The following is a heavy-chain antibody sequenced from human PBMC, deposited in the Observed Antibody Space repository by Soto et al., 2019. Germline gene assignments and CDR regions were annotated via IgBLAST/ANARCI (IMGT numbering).Heavy chain of an antibody. D-gene: IGHD2-15*01. V-gene: IGHV6-1*01. Sequence: PSQTLSLTYAISGSSVSSNSASWNWIRQSPSRGLEWLGRTYYRSKWYNDYAVSVKSRITIDPDTSKNEFSLNLSSVTASDTAVYYCARHSADGATRYCSGGSCYPGPLRHIDFSGKGAFVTRSS. J-gene: IGHJ6*03. CDR3: ARHSADGATRYCSGGSCYPGPLRHIDF. CDR2: TYYRSKWYN. CDR1: GSSVSSNSAS.